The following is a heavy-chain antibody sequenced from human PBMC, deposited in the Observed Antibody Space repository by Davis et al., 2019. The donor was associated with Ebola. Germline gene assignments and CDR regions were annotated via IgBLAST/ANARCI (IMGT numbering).Heavy chain of an antibody. Sequence: GESLKISCAASGFTFSSYGMHWVRQAPGKGLEWVAVISYDGSNKYYADSVKGRFTISRDNSKNTLYLQMNSLRAEDTAVYYCAKDQGTIVGAYYYYYGMDVWGQGTTVTVSS. J-gene: IGHJ6*02. CDR1: GFTFSSYG. D-gene: IGHD1-26*01. CDR2: ISYDGSNK. V-gene: IGHV3-30*18. CDR3: AKDQGTIVGAYYYYYGMDV.